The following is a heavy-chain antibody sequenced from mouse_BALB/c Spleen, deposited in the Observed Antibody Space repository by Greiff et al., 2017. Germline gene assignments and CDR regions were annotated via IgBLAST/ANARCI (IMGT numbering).Heavy chain of an antibody. CDR1: GFTFSSYT. D-gene: IGHD1-1*01. V-gene: IGHV5-12-2*01. CDR2: ISNGGGST. J-gene: IGHJ4*01. CDR3: ARHYYGSSYVTYYAMDY. Sequence: EVKLMESGGGLVQPGGSLKLSCAASGFTFSSYTMSWVRQTPEKRLEWVAYISNGGGSTYYPDTVKGRFTISRDNAKNTLYLQMSSLKSEDTAMYYCARHYYGSSYVTYYAMDYWGQGTSVTVSS.